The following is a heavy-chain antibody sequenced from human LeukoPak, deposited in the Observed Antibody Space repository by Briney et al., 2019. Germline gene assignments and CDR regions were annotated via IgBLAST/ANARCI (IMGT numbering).Heavy chain of an antibody. CDR2: IIPIFGTA. Sequence: SVKVSCKASGGTFSSYAISWVRQAPGQGLEWMGGIIPIFGTANYAQKFQGRVTITADESTSTAHMELSSLRSEDTAVYYCARSLDFPSWFDPWGQGTLVTVSS. V-gene: IGHV1-69*13. CDR1: GGTFSSYA. CDR3: ARSLDFPSWFDP. J-gene: IGHJ5*02.